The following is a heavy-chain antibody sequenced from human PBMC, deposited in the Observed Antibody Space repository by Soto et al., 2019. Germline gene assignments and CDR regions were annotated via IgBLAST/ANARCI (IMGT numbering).Heavy chain of an antibody. Sequence: ASVKVSCKASGYTFTSYGISWVRQAPGQGLEWMGWISAYNGNTNYAQKLQGRVTMTTDTSTSTAYMELRSLRSDDTAVYYCARNPLRLDGDYFFEGGGRREHSDYWGQGTLVTVSS. V-gene: IGHV1-18*01. J-gene: IGHJ4*02. CDR2: ISAYNGNT. CDR1: GYTFTSYG. CDR3: ARNPLRLDGDYFFEGGGRREHSDY. D-gene: IGHD4-17*01.